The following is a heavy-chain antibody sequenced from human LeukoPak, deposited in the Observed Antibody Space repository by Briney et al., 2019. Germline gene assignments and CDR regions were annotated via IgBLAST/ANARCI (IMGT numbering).Heavy chain of an antibody. CDR1: GDTFTTSH. J-gene: IGHJ4*02. CDR3: VRNLMQFTGLAY. V-gene: IGHV1-46*01. Sequence: PGASVKVSCMASGDTFTTSHMHWVRQAPGQGLGWMGKINPSGGSTTYAQQFQGRVSMTRDLSMSTVYVELSSLRSEDTAVYYCVRNLMQFTGLAYWGQGTLVTVSS. D-gene: IGHD2-8*02. CDR2: INPSGGST.